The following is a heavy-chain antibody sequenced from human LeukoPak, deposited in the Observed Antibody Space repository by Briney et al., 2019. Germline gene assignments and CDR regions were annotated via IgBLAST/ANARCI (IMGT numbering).Heavy chain of an antibody. CDR3: AAEAVDNWFDP. Sequence: AASVKVSCRASGFTFTSSAVQWVRQARGQRLEWIGWIVVGSGNTNYAQKFQERVTITRDMSTSTAYMELSSLRSEDTAVYYCAAEAVDNWFDPWGQGTLVTVSS. J-gene: IGHJ5*02. CDR1: GFTFTSSA. CDR2: IVVGSGNT. V-gene: IGHV1-58*01. D-gene: IGHD6-19*01.